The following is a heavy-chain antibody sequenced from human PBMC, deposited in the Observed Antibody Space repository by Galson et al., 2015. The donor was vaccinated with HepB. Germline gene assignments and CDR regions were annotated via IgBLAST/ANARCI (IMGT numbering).Heavy chain of an antibody. J-gene: IGHJ4*02. CDR2: ISGSGGST. CDR1: GFTFSSYA. D-gene: IGHD3-9*01. V-gene: IGHV3-23*01. Sequence: SLRLSCAASGFTFSSYAMSWVRQAPGKGLEWVSAISGSGGSTYYADSVKGRFTISRDNSKNTLYLQMNSLRAEDTAVYYCAKGPRYVDGLNQFDYWGQGALFPVSS. CDR3: AKGPRYVDGLNQFDY.